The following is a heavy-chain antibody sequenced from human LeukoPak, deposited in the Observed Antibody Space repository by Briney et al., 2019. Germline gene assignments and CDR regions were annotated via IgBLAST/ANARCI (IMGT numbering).Heavy chain of an antibody. J-gene: IGHJ4*02. CDR3: ARNRGYYDSSGYYAVDY. CDR2: IYYSGGT. V-gene: IGHV4-59*01. D-gene: IGHD3-22*01. CDR1: GGSISSYY. Sequence: PSETLSLTCTVSGGSISSYYWSWIRQPPGKGLEWIGYIYYSGGTNYNPSLKSRVTISVDTSKNQFSLKLSSVTAADTAVYYCARNRGYYDSSGYYAVDYWGQGTLVTVSS.